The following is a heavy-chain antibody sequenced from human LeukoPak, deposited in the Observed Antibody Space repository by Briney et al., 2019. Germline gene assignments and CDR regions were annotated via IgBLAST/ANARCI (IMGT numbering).Heavy chain of an antibody. Sequence: PSQTLSLTCTVSGGSISSGSYYWSWIRQPAGKGLEWIGRIYTSGSTNYNPSLKSRVTISVDTSKNQFSLKLSSVTAADTAVYYCARVDCSGGSCYSDYWFDPWGQGTLVTVSS. V-gene: IGHV4-61*02. J-gene: IGHJ5*02. CDR3: ARVDCSGGSCYSDYWFDP. D-gene: IGHD2-15*01. CDR1: GGSISSGSYY. CDR2: IYTSGST.